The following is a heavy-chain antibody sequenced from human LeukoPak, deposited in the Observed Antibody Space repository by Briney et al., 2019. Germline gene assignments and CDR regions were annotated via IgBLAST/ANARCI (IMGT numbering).Heavy chain of an antibody. Sequence: SETLSLTCAVYGGSFSDYYWSWIRQPPGKGLEWIGEINHSGSTNYNPSLKSRVTISVDTSKNQFSLMLSSVTAADTALYYCARHSSSWSFGDWGQGTMVTVSS. CDR1: GGSFSDYY. V-gene: IGHV4-34*01. D-gene: IGHD6-13*01. J-gene: IGHJ3*01. CDR3: ARHSSSWSFGD. CDR2: INHSGST.